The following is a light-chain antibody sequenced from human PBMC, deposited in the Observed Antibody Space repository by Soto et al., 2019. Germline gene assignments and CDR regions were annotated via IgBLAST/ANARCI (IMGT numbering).Light chain of an antibody. Sequence: QPVLTQSPSASASLGASVKLTCTLSSGHSSYAIAWHQQQPEKGPRYLMKLNSDGSHSKGDGIPDRFSGSSSGAERYLTGSSLQSEDEADYYCQTWGTGSWVFGGGTKLTVL. J-gene: IGLJ3*02. CDR2: LNSDGSH. CDR3: QTWGTGSWV. CDR1: SGHSSYA. V-gene: IGLV4-69*01.